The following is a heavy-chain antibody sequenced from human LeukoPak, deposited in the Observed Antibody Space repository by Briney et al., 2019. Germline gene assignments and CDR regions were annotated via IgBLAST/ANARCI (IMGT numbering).Heavy chain of an antibody. CDR3: TRVPYGDYWSSDY. Sequence: GGSLRLSCAASGFTFNNYWMSWVRQAPGKGLEGVANIKHDEIEKYYVDSVKGRFTISRDNAKNSLFLQMNSLRVEDTAIYYCTRVPYGDYWSSDYWGQGTLVTVS. V-gene: IGHV3-7*01. CDR2: IKHDEIEK. J-gene: IGHJ4*02. CDR1: GFTFNNYW. D-gene: IGHD4-17*01.